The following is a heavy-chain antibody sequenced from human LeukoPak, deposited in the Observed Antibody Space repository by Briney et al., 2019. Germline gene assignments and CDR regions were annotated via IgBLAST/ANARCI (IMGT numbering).Heavy chain of an antibody. D-gene: IGHD4-17*01. CDR2: ISYDGSNK. Sequence: GGSLRLSCAASGFTFSSYGMHWVRQAPGKGLEWVAVISYDGSNKYYADSVKGRFTISRDNSKNTLYLQMNSLRAEDTAVYYCAKALDYGDYVRRHDAFDIWGQGTMVTVSS. J-gene: IGHJ3*02. V-gene: IGHV3-30*18. CDR3: AKALDYGDYVRRHDAFDI. CDR1: GFTFSSYG.